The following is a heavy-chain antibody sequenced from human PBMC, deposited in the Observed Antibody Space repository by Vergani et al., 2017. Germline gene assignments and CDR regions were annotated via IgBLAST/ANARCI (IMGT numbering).Heavy chain of an antibody. CDR3: ARGLGYVPLYYYYGMDV. CDR1: GGSFSGYY. D-gene: IGHD3-16*01. J-gene: IGHJ6*02. CDR2: INHSGST. V-gene: IGHV4-34*01. Sequence: QVQLQQWGAGLLKPSETLSLTCAVYGGSFSGYYWSWIRHPPGQGLEWIGEINHSGSTNYNPSLQSRVTISVDTSKNQCSLKLSSVTAADTAVYYCARGLGYVPLYYYYGMDVWGQGTTVTVSS.